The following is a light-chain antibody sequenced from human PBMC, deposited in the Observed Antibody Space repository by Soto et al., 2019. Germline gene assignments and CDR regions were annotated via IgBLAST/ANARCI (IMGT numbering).Light chain of an antibody. Sequence: EIVLTQSPATLSFSPWERATLSCMASQSVSSYLAWYQQKPGQAPRLLIYDVSNRATGIPARFSGSGSGTDFTLTISSLEPEDFAVYYCQQRSNWPRFTFGPGTKVDIK. CDR2: DVS. J-gene: IGKJ3*01. V-gene: IGKV3-11*01. CDR1: QSVSSY. CDR3: QQRSNWPRFT.